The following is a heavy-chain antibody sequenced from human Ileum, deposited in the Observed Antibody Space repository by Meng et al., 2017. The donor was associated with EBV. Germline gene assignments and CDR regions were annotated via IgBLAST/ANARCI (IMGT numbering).Heavy chain of an antibody. CDR3: ARRGYSSGWYAYDY. Sequence: LLESGPSLVKPSETLSFKCTVYGGSISSSDYYWGWIRQPPGKGLEWIGSLYFSGSTYSNPSLESRVTISVDTSNNQFSLKLSSVTAADTAVYYCARRGYSSGWYAYDYWGQGTLVTVSS. J-gene: IGHJ4*02. D-gene: IGHD6-19*01. CDR1: GGSISSSDYY. CDR2: LYFSGST. V-gene: IGHV4-39*01.